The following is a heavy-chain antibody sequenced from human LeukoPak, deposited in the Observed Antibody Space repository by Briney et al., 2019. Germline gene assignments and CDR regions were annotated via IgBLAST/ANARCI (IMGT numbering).Heavy chain of an antibody. CDR3: ARGGLGATGEFDY. D-gene: IGHD3-16*01. CDR1: GGSLSGYY. V-gene: IGHV4-34*01. J-gene: IGHJ4*02. Sequence: SETLSLTCAVYGGSLSGYYWSWIRQPPGKGLEWIGEINHSGSTNYNPSLKSRVTISVDTSKNQFSLKLSSVTAADTAVYYCARGGLGATGEFDYWGQGILVTVSS. CDR2: INHSGST.